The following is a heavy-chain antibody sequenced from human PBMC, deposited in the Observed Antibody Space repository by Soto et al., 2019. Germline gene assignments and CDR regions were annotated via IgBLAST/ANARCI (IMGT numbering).Heavy chain of an antibody. Sequence: QVELQESGPGLVKPSQTLSLTCTVSGGSISSGGYYWSWVRQHPGKGLEWIGYIYDSGSTYYNPSLKSGVTISVDTSKNQFSLKLTFVTAADTAVYYCASQATGWYPDYWGQGTLVTVSS. CDR1: GGSISSGGYY. CDR3: ASQATGWYPDY. CDR2: IYDSGST. V-gene: IGHV4-31*03. J-gene: IGHJ4*02. D-gene: IGHD6-19*01.